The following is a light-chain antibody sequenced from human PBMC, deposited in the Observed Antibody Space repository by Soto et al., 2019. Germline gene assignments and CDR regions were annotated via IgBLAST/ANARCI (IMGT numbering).Light chain of an antibody. V-gene: IGKV3-11*01. J-gene: IGKJ4*01. Sequence: EIVFTQSPATLSLSPGERATLSCRASQSVSSFLAWYQQKPGQAPRLLIYDASHRATGIPARFSGSGSGTDFTLTISSLQSEDLAVYYCHQYNNWPLTFGGGTKVDIK. CDR3: HQYNNWPLT. CDR1: QSVSSF. CDR2: DAS.